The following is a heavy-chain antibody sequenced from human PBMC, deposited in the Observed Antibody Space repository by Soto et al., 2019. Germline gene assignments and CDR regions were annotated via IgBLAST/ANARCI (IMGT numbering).Heavy chain of an antibody. D-gene: IGHD2-15*01. Sequence: QVQLVESGGGVVQPGRSLRLSCAASGFTFSSYGMHWVRQAPGKGLEWVAVISYDGSNKYYADSVKGRFTISRDNSKNTLYLQMNSLRAEDTAVYYCAKDSRTGYCSGGSCQRYYYYYGMDVWGQGTTVTVSS. CDR1: GFTFSSYG. V-gene: IGHV3-30*18. J-gene: IGHJ6*02. CDR2: ISYDGSNK. CDR3: AKDSRTGYCSGGSCQRYYYYYGMDV.